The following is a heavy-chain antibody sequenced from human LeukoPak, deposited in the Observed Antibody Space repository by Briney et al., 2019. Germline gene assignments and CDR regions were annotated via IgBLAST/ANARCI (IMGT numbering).Heavy chain of an antibody. Sequence: GGSLRLSCAASGFTFNIYDMYWIRQAPGKGLECVSVITRGSSVGTYYADSVKGRFAISRDNSKNTLFLQMSNLRVDDTAVYYCARGSTMDYYTFDIWGQGTMVTVSS. CDR2: ITRGSSVGT. V-gene: IGHV3-23*01. D-gene: IGHD3-10*01. CDR3: ARGSTMDYYTFDI. CDR1: GFTFNIYD. J-gene: IGHJ3*02.